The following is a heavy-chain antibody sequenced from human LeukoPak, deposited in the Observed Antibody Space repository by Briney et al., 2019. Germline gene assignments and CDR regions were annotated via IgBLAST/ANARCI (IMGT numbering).Heavy chain of an antibody. V-gene: IGHV4-59*12. Sequence: PSETLSLTCAFSGGSISTDYWSWVRQPPGKGLQWIGYIYYSGSTNYNPSLKSRVTISLNTAKNQFSLRLRSVTAADTAVYYCARRVAVGNYFDPWGQGTLVTVS. CDR1: GGSISTDY. CDR3: ARRVAVGNYFDP. J-gene: IGHJ5*02. D-gene: IGHD4-11*01. CDR2: IYYSGST.